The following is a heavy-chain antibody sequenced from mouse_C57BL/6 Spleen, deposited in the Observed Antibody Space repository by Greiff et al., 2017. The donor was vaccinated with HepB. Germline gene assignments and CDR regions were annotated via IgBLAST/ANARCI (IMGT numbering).Heavy chain of an antibody. CDR2: IYPRDGST. D-gene: IGHD1-1*01. Sequence: VQLQESGPELVKPGASVKLSCKASGYTFTSYDINWVKQRPGQGLEWIGWIYPRDGSTKYNEKFKGKATLTVDTSSSTAYMELHSLTSEDSAVYFCARGRYYGSRRDWYFDVWGTGTTVTVSS. CDR3: ARGRYYGSRRDWYFDV. V-gene: IGHV1-85*01. J-gene: IGHJ1*03. CDR1: GYTFTSYD.